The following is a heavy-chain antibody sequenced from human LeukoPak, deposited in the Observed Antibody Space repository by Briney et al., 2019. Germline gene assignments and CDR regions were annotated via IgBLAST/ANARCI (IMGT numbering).Heavy chain of an antibody. CDR2: ISAYNGNT. V-gene: IGHV1-18*01. CDR3: ARFAVHRRIAVAGQFGLDY. D-gene: IGHD6-19*01. Sequence: ASVKVSCTASGYTFTSFGISWVRQAPGQGLEWMGWISAYNGNTKYTYNFQGRVTMTTDTSTSTVYMELSRLRSEDTAVYYCARFAVHRRIAVAGQFGLDYWGQGGLVTVSS. J-gene: IGHJ4*02. CDR1: GYTFTSFG.